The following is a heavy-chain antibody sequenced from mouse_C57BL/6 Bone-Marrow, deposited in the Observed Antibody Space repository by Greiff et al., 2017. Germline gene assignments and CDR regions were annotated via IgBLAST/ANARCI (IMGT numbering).Heavy chain of an antibody. V-gene: IGHV5-4*03. CDR2: ISGGGSYT. CDR1: GFTFSSYA. Sequence: EVKVEESGGGLVKPGGSLKLSCAASGFTFSSYAMSWVRQTPEKRLEWVATISGGGSYTYYPDNVKGRFTISRDNAKNNLYLQMSHLKSKDTAMYYCARQVWTGTFAYWGQGTLVTVSA. D-gene: IGHD4-1*01. J-gene: IGHJ3*01. CDR3: ARQVWTGTFAY.